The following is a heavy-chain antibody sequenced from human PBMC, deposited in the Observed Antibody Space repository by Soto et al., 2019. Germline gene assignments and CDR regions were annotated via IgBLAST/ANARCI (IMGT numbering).Heavy chain of an antibody. CDR1: GFTFSSYG. Sequence: GGSLRLSCAASGFTFSSYGMHWVRQAPGKGLEWVAVISYDGSNKYYADSVKGRFTISRDNSKNTLYLQMNSLRAEDTAVYYCAKEIHHYDFNLGRHGMDVWGQGTTVTVSS. D-gene: IGHD3-3*01. J-gene: IGHJ6*02. V-gene: IGHV3-30*18. CDR3: AKEIHHYDFNLGRHGMDV. CDR2: ISYDGSNK.